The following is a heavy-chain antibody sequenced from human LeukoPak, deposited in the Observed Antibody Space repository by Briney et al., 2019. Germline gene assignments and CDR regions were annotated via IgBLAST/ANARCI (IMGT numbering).Heavy chain of an antibody. Sequence: GGSLRLSCAASGFIFSDYYMSWIRQAPGKGLEWVSYISSSSSYTKYADSVKGRFTISRDTSKNTLYLQMNSLRAEDTAVYYCAKTGAVAPLNWFDPWGQGTLVTVSS. CDR1: GFIFSDYY. D-gene: IGHD6-19*01. CDR2: ISSSSSYT. J-gene: IGHJ5*02. CDR3: AKTGAVAPLNWFDP. V-gene: IGHV3-11*03.